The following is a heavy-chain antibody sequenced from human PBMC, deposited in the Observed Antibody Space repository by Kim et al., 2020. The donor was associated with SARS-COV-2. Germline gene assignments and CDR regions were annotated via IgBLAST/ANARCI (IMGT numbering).Heavy chain of an antibody. Sequence: YADSVKGRFTISRDNAKNTLYLQMNSLRAEDTAVYYCASHQYSGYDGLDYWGQGTLVTVSS. V-gene: IGHV3-74*01. CDR3: ASHQYSGYDGLDY. D-gene: IGHD5-12*01. J-gene: IGHJ4*02.